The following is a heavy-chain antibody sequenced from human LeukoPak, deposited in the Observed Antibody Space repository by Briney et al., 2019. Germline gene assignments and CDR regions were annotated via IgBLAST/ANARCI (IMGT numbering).Heavy chain of an antibody. CDR2: IYYSGST. V-gene: IGHV4-59*11. CDR3: ARDRKFALDI. J-gene: IGHJ3*02. Sequence: SETLSLTCTVSGGSISSHSWSWIRQPAGKGLEWIGYIYYSGSTNYNPSLKSRVTISVDTSKNQFSLKLSSVTAADTAVYYCARDRKFALDIWGQGTMVTVSS. CDR1: GGSISSHS.